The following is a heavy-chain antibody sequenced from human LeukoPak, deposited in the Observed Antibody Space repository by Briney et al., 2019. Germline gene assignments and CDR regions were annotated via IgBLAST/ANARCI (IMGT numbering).Heavy chain of an antibody. CDR2: IIPIFGTA. CDR1: GGTFSSYA. V-gene: IGHV1-69*05. J-gene: IGHJ4*02. CDR3: ARAKTIGRYFDY. Sequence: GASVKVSCKASGGTFSSYAISWVRQAPGQGLEWMGGIIPIFGTANYAQKFQGRVTITTDESTSTAYMELSSLRSEDTAAYYCARAKTIGRYFDYWGQGTLDTVSS. D-gene: IGHD3-10*01.